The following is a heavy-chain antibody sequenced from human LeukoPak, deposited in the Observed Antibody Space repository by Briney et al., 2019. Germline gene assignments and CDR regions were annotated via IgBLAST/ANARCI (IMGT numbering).Heavy chain of an antibody. Sequence: GGSLRLSCAASGFTFSNYDMHWVRQPTGKGLEWVSAIGTADDTYYPGSVKGRFTISRENAKNSLYLQMNSLRAEDTAVYYCAKDLDGSGLYGGIDFWGQGTLVTVSS. D-gene: IGHD6-19*01. J-gene: IGHJ4*02. V-gene: IGHV3-13*01. CDR2: IGTADDT. CDR1: GFTFSNYD. CDR3: AKDLDGSGLYGGIDF.